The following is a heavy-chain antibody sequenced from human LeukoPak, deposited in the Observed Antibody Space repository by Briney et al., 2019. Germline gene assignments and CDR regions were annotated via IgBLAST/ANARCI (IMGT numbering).Heavy chain of an antibody. CDR2: INHSGST. Sequence: PSETLSLTCAVYGGSFSGYYWSWIRQPPGKGLEWIGEINHSGSTNYNPSLKSRVTISVDTSKNQFPLKLSSVTAADTAVYYCARGGRGSDWGQGTLVTVSS. D-gene: IGHD1-26*01. CDR1: GGSFSGYY. V-gene: IGHV4-34*01. J-gene: IGHJ4*02. CDR3: ARGGRGSD.